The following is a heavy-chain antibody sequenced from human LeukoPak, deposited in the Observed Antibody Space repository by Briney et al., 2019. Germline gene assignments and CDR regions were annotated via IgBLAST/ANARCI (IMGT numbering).Heavy chain of an antibody. CDR3: ASDPHSAAANWFDP. CDR1: GFTFSSYA. V-gene: IGHV3-21*01. Sequence: GGSLRLSCAASGFTFSSYAMSWVRQAPSRGLEWVSSISDDGNYIYYGDSVKGRFTISRDNANNSLDLQMHSLRAEDTAVYYCASDPHSAAANWFDPWGQGTLVTVSS. D-gene: IGHD6-13*01. J-gene: IGHJ5*02. CDR2: ISDDGNYI.